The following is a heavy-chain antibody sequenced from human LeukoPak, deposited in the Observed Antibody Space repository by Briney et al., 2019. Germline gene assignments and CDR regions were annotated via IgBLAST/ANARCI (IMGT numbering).Heavy chain of an antibody. CDR2: ISGYNYNT. CDR1: GYASNAYG. CDR3: ARDKSVATAPRHPFDY. V-gene: IGHV1-18*01. J-gene: IGHJ4*02. D-gene: IGHD5-12*01. Sequence: GASVKVSCEPYGYASNAYGISWVRQAPGRGLEWLGWISGYNYNTSYAQMFRGRVTMTIDTSTITAYMELRSLTSDDTAVYYCARDKSVATAPRHPFDYWGQGTLITVSS.